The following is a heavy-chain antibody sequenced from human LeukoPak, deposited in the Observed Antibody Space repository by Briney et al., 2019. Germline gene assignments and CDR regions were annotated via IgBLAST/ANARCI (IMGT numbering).Heavy chain of an antibody. Sequence: ASVTVSFKASGYTFTNFAITWVRQAPGQGLEWMGWISTSNGYTNYAQKFQGRVTMTKDTSTNTAYMELRSLKSDDTAVYYCARGENYYHYYMDVWGKGTTVTVSS. J-gene: IGHJ6*03. CDR3: ARGENYYHYYMDV. CDR1: GYTFTNFA. V-gene: IGHV1-18*01. CDR2: ISTSNGYT.